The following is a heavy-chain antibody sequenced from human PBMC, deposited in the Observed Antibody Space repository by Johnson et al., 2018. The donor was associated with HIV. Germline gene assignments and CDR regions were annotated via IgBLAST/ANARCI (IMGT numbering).Heavy chain of an antibody. Sequence: VQLVESGGGVVQPGRSLRLSCAASGLPFRSYAMSWVRQAPGKGLEWVSDIGGSEKYYVDSVKGRFTISRDNAKNSLYLQMNSLRAEDTAVYYCARDRLYYGSSWYEESNAFDIWGQGTMVTVSS. CDR3: ARDRLYYGSSWYEESNAFDI. CDR1: GLPFRSYA. V-gene: IGHV3-7*03. CDR2: IGGSEK. D-gene: IGHD6-13*01. J-gene: IGHJ3*02.